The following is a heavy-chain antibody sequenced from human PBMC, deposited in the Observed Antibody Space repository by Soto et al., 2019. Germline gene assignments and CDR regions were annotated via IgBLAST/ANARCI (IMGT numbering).Heavy chain of an antibody. Sequence: QVQIVQSGPEEKSPGASIKLSCTTSGYIFADYAIHWVRQAPGQGLEWVGGIKADNGDTRYSPKFQGRLIITRDISASTSYMELSDLRSADTGVFYCATSDWAWWGRGTLITVSS. CDR3: ATSDWAW. D-gene: IGHD3-9*01. V-gene: IGHV1-3*05. CDR1: GYIFADYA. J-gene: IGHJ4*02. CDR2: IKADNGDT.